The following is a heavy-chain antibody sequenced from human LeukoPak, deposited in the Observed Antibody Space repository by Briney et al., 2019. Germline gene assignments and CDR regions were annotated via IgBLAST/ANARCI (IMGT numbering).Heavy chain of an antibody. D-gene: IGHD2-8*02. Sequence: QTGGSLRLSCAASGFTFSSYAMHWVRQAPGKVLEWMAVISYDGSNKYYADSVRGRFTISRDNSKSTLSLQMNSLRAEDTAIYYCATYRQVLLPFESWGQGTLVTVSS. CDR1: GFTFSSYA. CDR3: ATYRQVLLPFES. V-gene: IGHV3-30*04. J-gene: IGHJ4*02. CDR2: ISYDGSNK.